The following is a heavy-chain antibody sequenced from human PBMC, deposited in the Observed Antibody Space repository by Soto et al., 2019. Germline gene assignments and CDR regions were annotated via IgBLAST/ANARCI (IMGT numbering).Heavy chain of an antibody. CDR1: GFTFSILA. Sequence: GGSLRLSCAASGFTFSILAMGWVRQAPGKGLEWVSVIDYSGGSTYYTDSVKGRFIISRDNSKKTLYLQMNSLRAEDTAVYYCAKDGTRTSGWYYFDYWGQGAMVTVSS. CDR2: IDYSGGST. CDR3: AKDGTRTSGWYYFDY. J-gene: IGHJ4*01. D-gene: IGHD6-13*01. V-gene: IGHV3-23*01.